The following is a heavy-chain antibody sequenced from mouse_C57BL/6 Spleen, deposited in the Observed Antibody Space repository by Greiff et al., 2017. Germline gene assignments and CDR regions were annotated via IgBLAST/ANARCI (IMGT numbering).Heavy chain of an antibody. V-gene: IGHV1-81*01. J-gene: IGHJ2*01. Sequence: QVQLKESGAELARPGASVKLSCKASGYTFTSYGISWVKQRTGQGLEWIGEIYPSSGNTYYNEKFKGKATLTADKSSSTAYMELRSLTSEDSAVYFCARSGTEDYFDYWGQGTTLTVSS. CDR2: IYPSSGNT. CDR1: GYTFTSYG. D-gene: IGHD4-1*01. CDR3: ARSGTEDYFDY.